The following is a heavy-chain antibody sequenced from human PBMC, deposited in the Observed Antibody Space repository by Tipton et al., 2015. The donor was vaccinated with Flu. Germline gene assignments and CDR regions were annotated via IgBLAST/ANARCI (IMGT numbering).Heavy chain of an antibody. CDR1: GFTFNKYG. CDR3: GRSYDSSGYIVRYSDL. Sequence: CAASGFTFNKYGMSWVRQAPGKGLEWVSGISGSGDNTYYRDSVKGRFTISRDNSKNTLYLQMSSLRVEDTAVYYCGRSYDSSGYIVRYSDLWGRGTLVTVTS. D-gene: IGHD3-22*01. V-gene: IGHV3-23*01. CDR2: ISGSGDNT. J-gene: IGHJ2*01.